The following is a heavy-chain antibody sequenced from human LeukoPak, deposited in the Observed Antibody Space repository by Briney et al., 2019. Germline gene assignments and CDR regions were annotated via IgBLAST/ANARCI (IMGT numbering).Heavy chain of an antibody. J-gene: IGHJ3*02. CDR2: IYPGDSDT. D-gene: IGHD3-22*01. CDR3: ARQLRDSSDYYQRAFDI. V-gene: IGHV5-51*01. CDR1: GYSFTTYW. Sequence: RGESLKISCKGSGYSFTTYWIGWVRQMPGQGLEWMGIIYPGDSDTRYSPSFPGQVTISADKSISTAYLQWSSLKASDTAMYYCARQLRDSSDYYQRAFDIWGQGTMVTVSS.